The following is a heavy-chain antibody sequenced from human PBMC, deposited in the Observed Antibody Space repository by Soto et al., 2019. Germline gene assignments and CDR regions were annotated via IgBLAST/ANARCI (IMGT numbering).Heavy chain of an antibody. J-gene: IGHJ4*02. Sequence: PGGSLRLSCAASGFTFSSYAMNWVRQAPGKGLEWVSAISGSGGSPYYADSVKGRFTISRDNSKNTLYLQMNSLRAEDTAVYYCAKGAYGSGKNYFDYWGQGTLVTVSS. CDR3: AKGAYGSGKNYFDY. D-gene: IGHD3-10*01. CDR1: GFTFSSYA. V-gene: IGHV3-23*01. CDR2: ISGSGGSP.